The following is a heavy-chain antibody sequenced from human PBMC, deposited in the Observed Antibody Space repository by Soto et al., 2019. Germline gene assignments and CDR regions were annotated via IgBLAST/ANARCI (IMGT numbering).Heavy chain of an antibody. D-gene: IGHD1-26*01. CDR3: ARDWDRGGGSYFGSVDL. V-gene: IGHV3-30-3*01. CDR1: GFSLHTYA. CDR2: ISYDGSAK. Sequence: QEQLVESGGGVVQPGRSLRLSCAGTGFSLHTYAMHWVRQAPGKGLEWVALISYDGSAKYYADSVTGRFTISRDNSKNTLDVQMNSLRLEDTAVYYCARDWDRGGGSYFGSVDLWGRGTLVTVSS. J-gene: IGHJ2*01.